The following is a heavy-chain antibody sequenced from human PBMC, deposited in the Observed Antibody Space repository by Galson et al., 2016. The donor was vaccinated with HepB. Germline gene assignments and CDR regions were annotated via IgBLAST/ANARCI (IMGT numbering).Heavy chain of an antibody. CDR3: ARLRWSSPYSTSDLGY. CDR1: GYSFINYW. V-gene: IGHV5-10-1*01. J-gene: IGHJ4*02. D-gene: IGHD4-23*01. CDR2: IDPSDSYS. Sequence: QSGAEVKKPGESLRISCKGPGYSFINYWITWVRQMPGKGLEWMGTIDPSDSYSKYSPSFQGHVTISVDKSITTAYLQWSSLKASDTAIYYCARLRWSSPYSTSDLGYWGQGTLVTVSS.